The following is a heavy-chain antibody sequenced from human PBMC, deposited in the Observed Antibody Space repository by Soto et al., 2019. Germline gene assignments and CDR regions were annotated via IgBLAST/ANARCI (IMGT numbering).Heavy chain of an antibody. Sequence: QVQLQQWGAGLLKPSETLSLTCAVYGGSFSGYYWSWIRQPPGKGLEWIGEINHSGSTNYNPSLKSRVTQSVDTSKNQFSLKLSSGTAADTAVYYCARGGGYCSSTSCYHRDYWGQGTLVTVSS. V-gene: IGHV4-34*01. CDR1: GGSFSGYY. J-gene: IGHJ4*02. CDR2: INHSGST. CDR3: ARGGGYCSSTSCYHRDY. D-gene: IGHD2-2*01.